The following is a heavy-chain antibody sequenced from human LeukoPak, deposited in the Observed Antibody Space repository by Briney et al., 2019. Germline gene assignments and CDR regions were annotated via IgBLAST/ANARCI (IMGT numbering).Heavy chain of an antibody. CDR3: ARDLEGATSYGMDV. Sequence: PSETLSLTCTVSGGSISSSSYYWGWIRQPPGKGLEWIGSIYYSGSTYYNPSLKSRVTISVDTSKNQFSLKLSSVTAADTAVYYCARDLEGATSYGMDVWGQGTTVTVSS. J-gene: IGHJ6*02. V-gene: IGHV4-39*07. D-gene: IGHD1-26*01. CDR2: IYYSGST. CDR1: GGSISSSSYY.